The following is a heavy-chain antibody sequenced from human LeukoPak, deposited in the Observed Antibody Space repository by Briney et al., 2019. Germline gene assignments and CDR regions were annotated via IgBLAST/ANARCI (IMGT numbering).Heavy chain of an antibody. CDR3: ARYSGYDEPFEY. J-gene: IGHJ4*02. D-gene: IGHD5-12*01. V-gene: IGHV1-2*02. CDR2: INSKSGGT. Sequence: GDSVKVSCKASGYTFTGYYMHWVRQAPGQGLEWMGWINSKSGGTSYAQKFQGRVTMTRDTSVTTAYMELSRLRSDDTAVYYCARYSGYDEPFEYWGQGTLVTVSS. CDR1: GYTFTGYY.